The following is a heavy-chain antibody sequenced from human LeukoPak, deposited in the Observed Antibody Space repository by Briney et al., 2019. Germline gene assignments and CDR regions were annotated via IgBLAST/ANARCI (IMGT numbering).Heavy chain of an antibody. CDR1: GFTFSSYG. Sequence: PGGSLRLSCAASGFTFSSYGMHWVRQAPGKGLEWVAVIWYGGSNKYYADSVKGRFTISRDNSKNTLYLQMNSLRAEDTAVYYCAKGEGDYGESRLTIDYWGQGTLVTVSS. D-gene: IGHD4-17*01. CDR3: AKGEGDYGESRLTIDY. CDR2: IWYGGSNK. V-gene: IGHV3-30*02. J-gene: IGHJ4*02.